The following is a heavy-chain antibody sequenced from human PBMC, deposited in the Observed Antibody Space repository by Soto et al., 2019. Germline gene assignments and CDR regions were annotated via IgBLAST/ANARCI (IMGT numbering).Heavy chain of an antibody. CDR3: AREGGTTGTTREFWFDP. Sequence: FQGRVTITRDTSARTAYMELRSLRSEDTAVYYCAREGGTTGTTREFWFDPWGQGTLVTVSS. D-gene: IGHD1-1*01. J-gene: IGHJ5*02. V-gene: IGHV1-3*01.